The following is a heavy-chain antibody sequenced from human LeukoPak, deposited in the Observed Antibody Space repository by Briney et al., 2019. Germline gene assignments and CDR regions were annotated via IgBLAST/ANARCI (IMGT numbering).Heavy chain of an antibody. D-gene: IGHD3-22*01. CDR3: ARGGSGYGDYYYFYAMDV. V-gene: IGHV3-48*02. CDR1: GFTFSTYS. J-gene: IGHJ6*02. Sequence: GGSLRLSCAASGFTFSTYSMNWVRQAPGKGLEWVSYISTSSHTIYYADSVKGRFTISRDNAKNSLYLQMNSLRDEDTAVYSCARGGSGYGDYYYFYAMDVWGQGTTVTVSS. CDR2: ISTSSHTI.